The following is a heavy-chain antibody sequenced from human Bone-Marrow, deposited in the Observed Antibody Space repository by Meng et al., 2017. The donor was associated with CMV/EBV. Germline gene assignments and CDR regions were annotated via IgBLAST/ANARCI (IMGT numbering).Heavy chain of an antibody. CDR3: ASGTRGSLTGIAGDFDY. Sequence: SVKVSCKASGGTFSSYAISWVRQAPGQGLEWMGGIIPIFGTANYAQKFQGRVTITTDESTSTAYMELSSLRSEDTAVYYCASGTRGSLTGIAGDFDYWGQGTLVTVSS. D-gene: IGHD1-20*01. CDR1: GGTFSSYA. J-gene: IGHJ4*02. V-gene: IGHV1-69*05. CDR2: IIPIFGTA.